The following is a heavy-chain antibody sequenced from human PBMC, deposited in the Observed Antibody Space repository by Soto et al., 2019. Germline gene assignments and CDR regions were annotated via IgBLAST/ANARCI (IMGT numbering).Heavy chain of an antibody. J-gene: IGHJ6*02. V-gene: IGHV1-69*13. CDR1: GCTFSSYA. CDR2: IIPIFGTA. Sequence: ASVKVSCKASGCTFSSYAISWVRQAPGQGLEWMGGIIPIFGTANYAQKFQGRVTITADESTSTAYMELSSLRSEDTAVYYCARGGSRARAYYYGMDVWGQGTTVTVSS. CDR3: ARGGSRARAYYYGMDV. D-gene: IGHD6-6*01.